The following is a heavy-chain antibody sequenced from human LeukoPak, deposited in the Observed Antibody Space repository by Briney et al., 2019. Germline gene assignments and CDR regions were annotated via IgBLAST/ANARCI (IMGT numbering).Heavy chain of an antibody. V-gene: IGHV3-23*01. CDR2: ISGSGGGT. J-gene: IGHJ4*02. Sequence: SGGSLRLSCAASEFTFSNYAMSWVRQAPGKGLEWVSTISGSGGGTYYADSVKGRFTISRDNSKNTLYLQMNSLRAEDTALYYCAKRSGYCSTINCYHLYDHWGQGTLVTVSS. CDR1: EFTFSNYA. CDR3: AKRSGYCSTINCYHLYDH. D-gene: IGHD2-2*01.